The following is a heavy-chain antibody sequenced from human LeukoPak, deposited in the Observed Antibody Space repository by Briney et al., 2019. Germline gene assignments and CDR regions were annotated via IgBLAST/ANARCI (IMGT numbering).Heavy chain of an antibody. V-gene: IGHV4-4*09. CDR2: IYTSGST. CDR3: ARHCSSTTCYSGYGTFDY. D-gene: IGHD2-2*02. CDR1: GGSISSYY. J-gene: IGHJ4*02. Sequence: ASETLSLTCTVSGGSISSYYWSWIRQPPGKGLEWIGYIYTSGSTNYNPSLKSRVTISVDTSKNQFSLKLSSVTAADTAVYYCARHCSSTTCYSGYGTFDYWGQGTLVTVSS.